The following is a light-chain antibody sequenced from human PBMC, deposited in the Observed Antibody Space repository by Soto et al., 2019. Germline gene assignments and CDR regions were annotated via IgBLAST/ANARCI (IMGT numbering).Light chain of an antibody. V-gene: IGKV3-15*01. CDR3: QHYNNWPLT. Sequence: EIVVTQSPATXSXSPGXXAXLXXXTXQXXXXXLVWYQQKPGQAPRLLIYGASTRATGIPARFSGSGSGTEFTLTISSLQSEDFAVYSCQHYNNWPLTFGGGTKVEIK. J-gene: IGKJ4*01. CDR2: GAS. CDR1: QXXXXX.